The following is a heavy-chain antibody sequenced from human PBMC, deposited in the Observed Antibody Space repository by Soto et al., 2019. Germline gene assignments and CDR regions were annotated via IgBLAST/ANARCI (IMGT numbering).Heavy chain of an antibody. V-gene: IGHV3-48*02. CDR3: ARNGGYCSGTNCYTYGMDI. CDR1: RFTFSTYD. CDR2: ISSSGRTI. J-gene: IGHJ6*02. D-gene: IGHD2-2*02. Sequence: GGSLRLSCAASRFTFSTYDMNWVRQAPGKGLEWVSFISSSGRTIYYADSVKGRFTISRDDAKNSLYLQMNSLRDEDTAVYYCARNGGYCSGTNCYTYGMDIWGQGTTVTVSS.